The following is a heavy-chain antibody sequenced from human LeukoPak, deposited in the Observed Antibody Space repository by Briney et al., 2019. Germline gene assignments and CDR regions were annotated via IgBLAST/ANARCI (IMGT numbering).Heavy chain of an antibody. CDR3: ARKRLADLGDDTSFGGTPFDS. CDR2: ITSGASVI. V-gene: IGHV3-48*03. Sequence: GGSLRLSCVASGFTFETYHMNWVRQAPGKGLEWLSGITSGASVIYYADSVKGRFTISRDDAMNSVFLQMRGLTVDDTAVYYCARKRLADLGDDTSFGGTPFDSWGQGTLVIVSS. D-gene: IGHD3-16*01. J-gene: IGHJ4*02. CDR1: GFTFETYH.